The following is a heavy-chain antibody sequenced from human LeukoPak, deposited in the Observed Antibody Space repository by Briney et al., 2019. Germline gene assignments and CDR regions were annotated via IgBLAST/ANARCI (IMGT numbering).Heavy chain of an antibody. Sequence: GGSRRLSWTAAGFTSGDYAMSWVRQAPGKGLEWVGFIRSKAYGGTTEYAASVKGRFTISRDDSKSIAYLQMNSLKTEDTAVYYCTRDREYSSSGFDYWGQGTLVTVSS. J-gene: IGHJ4*02. CDR1: GFTSGDYA. D-gene: IGHD6-13*01. V-gene: IGHV3-49*04. CDR3: TRDREYSSSGFDY. CDR2: IRSKAYGGTT.